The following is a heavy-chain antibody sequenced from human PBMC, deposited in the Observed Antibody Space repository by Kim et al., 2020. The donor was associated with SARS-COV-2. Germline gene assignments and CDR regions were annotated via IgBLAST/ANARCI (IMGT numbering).Heavy chain of an antibody. Sequence: SETLSLTCAVYGGSFSGYYWSWIRQPPGKGLEWIGEINHSGSTNYNPSLKSRVTISVDTSKNQFSLKLSSVTAADTAVYYCARDEPDLLLSPPALAPSWG. CDR3: ARDEPDLLLSPPALAPS. D-gene: IGHD3-10*01. J-gene: IGHJ5*01. V-gene: IGHV4-34*01. CDR2: INHSGST. CDR1: GGSFSGYY.